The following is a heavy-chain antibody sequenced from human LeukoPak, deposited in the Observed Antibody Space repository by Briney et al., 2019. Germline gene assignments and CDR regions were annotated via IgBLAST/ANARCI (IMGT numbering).Heavy chain of an antibody. J-gene: IGHJ6*04. V-gene: IGHV3-48*04. CDR1: GFTFSTFS. Sequence: GGSLRLSCAVSGFTFSTFSMNWVRQAPGKGLEWVSYISSSGSTIYYADSVKGRFTISRDNAKNSLYLQMNSLRAEDTAVYYCAELGITMIGGVWGKGTTVTVSS. CDR2: ISSSGSTI. D-gene: IGHD3-10*02. CDR3: AELGITMIGGV.